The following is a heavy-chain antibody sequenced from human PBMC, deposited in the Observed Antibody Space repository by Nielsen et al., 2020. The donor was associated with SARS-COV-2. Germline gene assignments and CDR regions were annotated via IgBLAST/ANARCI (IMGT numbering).Heavy chain of an antibody. D-gene: IGHD3-22*01. V-gene: IGHV3-30*03. CDR3: AGVSRDYYYGGFDS. J-gene: IGHJ4*02. Sequence: GESLKISCAASGFTFSSYGMHWVRQAPGKELEWVAVISYDGSNKYYADSVKGRFTISRDNSKNTLYLQMNSLRAEDTAVYYCAGVSRDYYYGGFDSWGQGTLVTVSS. CDR1: GFTFSSYG. CDR2: ISYDGSNK.